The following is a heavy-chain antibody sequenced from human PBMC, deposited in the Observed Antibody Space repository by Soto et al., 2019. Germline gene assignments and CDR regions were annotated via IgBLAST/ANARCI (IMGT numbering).Heavy chain of an antibody. CDR1: GGSISGLTYN. J-gene: IGHJ4*02. V-gene: IGHV4-39*01. CDR2: IYYSGSP. D-gene: IGHD7-27*01. Sequence: QLQLQESGPGLVKPSETLSLTCTVSGGSISGLTYNWGWIRQPPGQGLQWIGSIYYSGSPYYNPSLTGRVSLSVDTSKTQFSLRLTSVTAADTALYYCARHTMKPGTTFDCWGQGALVTVSS. CDR3: ARHTMKPGTTFDC.